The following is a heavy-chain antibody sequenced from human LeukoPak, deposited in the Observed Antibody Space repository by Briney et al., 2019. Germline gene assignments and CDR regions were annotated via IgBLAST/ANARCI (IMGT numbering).Heavy chain of an antibody. CDR2: INPNSGGT. Sequence: ASVEVSCKASGYTFTDYYLHWVRQAPGQGLEWLGWINPNSGGTNYAPKFQGRVTMTRDTSISTTAYMELSRLRSDDTAVYYCARPLSGSYYGEAFDIWGQGTMVTVSS. CDR3: ARPLSGSYYGEAFDI. J-gene: IGHJ3*02. D-gene: IGHD1-26*01. V-gene: IGHV1-2*02. CDR1: GYTFTDYY.